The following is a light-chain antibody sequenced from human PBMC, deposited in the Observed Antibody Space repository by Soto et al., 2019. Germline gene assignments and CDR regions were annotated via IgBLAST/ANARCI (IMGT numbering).Light chain of an antibody. V-gene: IGLV1-40*01. CDR3: QSYDSSLSGYVV. Sequence: VLTQPPSVSGAPGQRVTISCTGSRSNIGAGYDVHWYQQLPGTAPKLLIYGNSNRPSGVPDRFSGSKSGTSASLAITGLQAEDEADYYCQSYDSSLSGYVVFGGGTKVTVL. CDR2: GNS. CDR1: RSNIGAGYD. J-gene: IGLJ2*01.